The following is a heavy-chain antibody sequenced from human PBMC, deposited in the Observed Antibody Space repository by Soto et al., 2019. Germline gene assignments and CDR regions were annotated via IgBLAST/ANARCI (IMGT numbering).Heavy chain of an antibody. V-gene: IGHV5-51*01. CDR3: ARLGLXXXAPDY. CDR2: IYPGDSDT. D-gene: IGHD3-16*01. CDR1: GNSFTTFW. J-gene: IGHJ4*02. Sequence: GESLKISCKGSGNSFTTFWIAWVRHLPGKGLEWMGMIYPGDSDTRYSPSFQGQVTISADKSISTAYLQWGSLMASDTAIXYCARLGLXXXAPDYWGQGTLVXVSS.